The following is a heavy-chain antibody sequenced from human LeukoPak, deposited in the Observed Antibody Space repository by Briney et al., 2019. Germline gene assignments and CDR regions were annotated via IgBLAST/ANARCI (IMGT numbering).Heavy chain of an antibody. V-gene: IGHV3-43*02. D-gene: IGHD3-3*01. CDR1: GFTFDDYA. J-gene: IGHJ4*02. Sequence: GGSLRLSCAASGFTFDDYAMHWVRQAPGKGLEWVSLVSGDGRSTYYADSVRGRFTISRGNSKNSLYLQMNSLRTEDTALYYCAKDINDFWSGYYGTFADYWGQGTLVTVSS. CDR2: VSGDGRST. CDR3: AKDINDFWSGYYGTFADY.